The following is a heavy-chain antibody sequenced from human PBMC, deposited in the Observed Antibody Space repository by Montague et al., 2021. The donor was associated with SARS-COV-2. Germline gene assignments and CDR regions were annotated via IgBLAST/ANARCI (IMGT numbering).Heavy chain of an antibody. Sequence: PALVKPTQTLTLTCTFSGFSLSTSGVGVGWIRQPPGKALEWLALIYWDDDKRYSPSLKSRLTITKDTSKNQVVLTMTNMDSVDTATYYCARRITIYAFDXWGQGTMVTVSS. CDR3: ARRITIYAFDX. CDR2: IYWDDDK. CDR1: GFSLSTSGVG. V-gene: IGHV2-5*02. D-gene: IGHD3-3*01. J-gene: IGHJ3*02.